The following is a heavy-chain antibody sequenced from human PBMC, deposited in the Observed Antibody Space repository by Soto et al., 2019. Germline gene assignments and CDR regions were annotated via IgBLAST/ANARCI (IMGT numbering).Heavy chain of an antibody. Sequence: QVQLQESGPGLVKPSGTLSLTCAVSGGSISSSNWWSWVRQPPGKGLEWIGEIYHSGSTNYNPSLKSRVTMSVDKSKNQFSLILSSVTAAGTDGYYCARVPRSAAGTDWGQGTVVTVSS. J-gene: IGHJ4*02. CDR2: IYHSGST. D-gene: IGHD6-13*01. CDR3: ARVPRSAAGTD. V-gene: IGHV4-4*02. CDR1: GGSISSSNW.